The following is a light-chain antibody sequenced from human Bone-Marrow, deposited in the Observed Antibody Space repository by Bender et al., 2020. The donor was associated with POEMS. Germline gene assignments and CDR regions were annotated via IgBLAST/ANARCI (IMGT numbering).Light chain of an antibody. V-gene: IGLV2-14*03. Sequence: QSALTQPASVSGSPGQSITISCTGTSIDVGVYNYVSWFQQHPGKAPIVMIYDVSNRPSGVSNRFSGSKSGNTASLTISGLQAEDEADYYCISFTTSSTWVFGGGTKLTVL. CDR2: DVS. CDR1: SIDVGVYNY. J-gene: IGLJ3*02. CDR3: ISFTTSSTWV.